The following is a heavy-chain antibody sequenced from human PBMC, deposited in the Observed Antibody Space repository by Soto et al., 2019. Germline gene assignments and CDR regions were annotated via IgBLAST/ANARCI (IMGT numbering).Heavy chain of an antibody. J-gene: IGHJ4*02. CDR2: TYYRSRWYN. D-gene: IGHD2-21*02. Sequence: SQTLSLTCAISGDSVSGNSAAWNWIRQSPSRGLEWLGRTYYRSRWYNDYAVSVKSRITVTPDTSKNQFSLHLNSVTPEDTAVYYCAREFSYYVSRDSYIDYCGPGALVTVFS. CDR3: AREFSYYVSRDSYIDY. V-gene: IGHV6-1*01. CDR1: GDSVSGNSAA.